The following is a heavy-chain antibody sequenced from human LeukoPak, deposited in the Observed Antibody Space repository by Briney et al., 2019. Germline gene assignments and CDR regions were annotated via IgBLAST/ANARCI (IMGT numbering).Heavy chain of an antibody. V-gene: IGHV1-18*01. J-gene: IGHJ3*02. CDR3: ARGGGWGARGYDAFDI. CDR2: ISAYNGNT. CDR1: GYTFTSYG. D-gene: IGHD1-26*01. Sequence: EASVKVSCKASGYTFTSYGISWVRQAPGQGLEWMGCISAYNGNTNYAQKVQGRGTMTTDTSTSTAYMELRSLRSDDTAVYYCARGGGWGARGYDAFDIWGQGTMVTVSS.